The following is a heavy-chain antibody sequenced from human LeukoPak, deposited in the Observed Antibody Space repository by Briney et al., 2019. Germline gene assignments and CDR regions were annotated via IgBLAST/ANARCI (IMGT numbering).Heavy chain of an antibody. CDR2: IKQDGSEK. D-gene: IGHD6-19*01. CDR1: GFTFSSYW. CDR3: ARAPSGIAVAGNYYFDY. J-gene: IGHJ4*02. Sequence: GGSLRLSCAASGFTFSSYWMSWVRQGPGKGLEWVANIKQDGSEKYYVDSVKGRFTIARDNAKNSLYLQMNSLRAEDTAVYYCARAPSGIAVAGNYYFDYWGQGTLVTVSS. V-gene: IGHV3-7*01.